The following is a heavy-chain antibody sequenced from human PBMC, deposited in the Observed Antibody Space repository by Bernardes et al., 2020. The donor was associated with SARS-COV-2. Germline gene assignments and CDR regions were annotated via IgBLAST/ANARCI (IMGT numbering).Heavy chain of an antibody. CDR3: AKDLGGGANYYFDY. D-gene: IGHD3-16*01. CDR1: GFTFSTYA. J-gene: IGHJ4*02. Sequence: GSLRLSCAASGFTFSTYAMSWVRQAPGKGLEWVSAISGSGDSTYYADSVKGRFTISRDSSKNTLYLQMNSLKAEDTAIYYCAKDLGGGANYYFDYWGQGTLVTVSS. CDR2: ISGSGDST. V-gene: IGHV3-23*01.